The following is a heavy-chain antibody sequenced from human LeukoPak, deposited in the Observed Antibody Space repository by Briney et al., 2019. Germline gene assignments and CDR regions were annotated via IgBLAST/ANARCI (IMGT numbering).Heavy chain of an antibody. V-gene: IGHV3-23*01. D-gene: IGHD6-19*01. CDR2: ISGSGGST. Sequence: PGGSLRLSCAASGFTFSSYGMSWVRQAPGKGLEWLSAISGSGGSTYYADSVKGRFTISRDNSKNTLYLQMNSLRAEDTAVYYCAKSGKQWLVRSTKEKYFQHWGQGTLVTVSS. CDR1: GFTFSSYG. CDR3: AKSGKQWLVRSTKEKYFQH. J-gene: IGHJ1*01.